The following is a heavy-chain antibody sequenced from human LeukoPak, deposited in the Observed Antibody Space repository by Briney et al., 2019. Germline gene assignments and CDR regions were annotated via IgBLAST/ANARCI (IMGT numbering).Heavy chain of an antibody. CDR3: ARGGTTYFDY. V-gene: IGHV4-4*07. D-gene: IGHD1-1*01. Sequence: SETLSLTCTVSGGSISGYYWSWIRQPAGKGLEWIGRIYTSGSTDYNPSLKSRVTMSMDTSRNQFSLKLSPVTAADTAVYYCARGGTTYFDYWGQGTLVTVSS. CDR2: IYTSGST. J-gene: IGHJ4*02. CDR1: GGSISGYY.